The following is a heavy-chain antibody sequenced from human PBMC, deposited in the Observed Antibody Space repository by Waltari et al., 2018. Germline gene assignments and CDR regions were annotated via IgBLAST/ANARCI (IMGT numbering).Heavy chain of an antibody. CDR1: DVSVSCPDYY. CDR2: VYYAGYT. Sequence: HLQLQESGPGLVEPSETLSLICTVSDVSVSCPDYYLGWIRQPPGEGLAWIATVYYAGYTYYNPSLKSRVTISLDTSKNQFSLKLTSVTAADTAVYYCARGAGHYKPFDSWGQGTLVTVSS. V-gene: IGHV4-39*07. J-gene: IGHJ4*02. D-gene: IGHD4-4*01. CDR3: ARGAGHYKPFDS.